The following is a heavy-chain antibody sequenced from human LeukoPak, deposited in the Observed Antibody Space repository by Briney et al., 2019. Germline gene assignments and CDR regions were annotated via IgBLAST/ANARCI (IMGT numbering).Heavy chain of an antibody. CDR3: VRQGEYYDSSGYYSNWFDP. J-gene: IGHJ5*02. CDR2: IYPGDSDT. D-gene: IGHD3-22*01. CDR1: GYSFTSYW. Sequence: GESLKISCKGSGYSFTSYWIGWVRQMPGKGLEWMGIIYPGDSDTRYSPSFQGQVTISADKSISTAYLQWSSLKASDTAMYYCVRQGEYYDSSGYYSNWFDPWGQGTLVTVSS. V-gene: IGHV5-51*01.